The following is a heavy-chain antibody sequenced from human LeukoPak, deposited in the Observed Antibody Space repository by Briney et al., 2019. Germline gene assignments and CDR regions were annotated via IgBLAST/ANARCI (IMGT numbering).Heavy chain of an antibody. Sequence: SETLSLTCTVSGGSISHYYWSWIRQPAGKGLEWIGRIYTSGSTNYNPSLKSRVTMSVDTSKNQFSLKLSSVTAADTAVYYCARGPPYGGYMAYWGQGTLVTVSS. V-gene: IGHV4-4*07. J-gene: IGHJ4*02. CDR2: IYTSGST. D-gene: IGHD5-12*01. CDR1: GGSISHYY. CDR3: ARGPPYGGYMAY.